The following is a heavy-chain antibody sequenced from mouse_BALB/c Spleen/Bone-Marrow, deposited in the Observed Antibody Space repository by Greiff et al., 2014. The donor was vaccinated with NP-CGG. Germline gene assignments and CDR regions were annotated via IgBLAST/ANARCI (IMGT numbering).Heavy chain of an antibody. CDR2: IYPGSGST. CDR1: GYTFTSYW. CDR3: TREVRRYAMDY. J-gene: IGHJ4*01. D-gene: IGHD2-14*01. V-gene: IGHV1S22*01. Sequence: LKHSGSELVRPGASVKLSCKASGYTFTSYWMHWVKQRPGQGLEWIGNIYPGSGSTNYDEKFKSKATLTVDTSSSTAYMQLSSLTSEDSAVYYCTREVRRYAMDYWGQGTSVTVSS.